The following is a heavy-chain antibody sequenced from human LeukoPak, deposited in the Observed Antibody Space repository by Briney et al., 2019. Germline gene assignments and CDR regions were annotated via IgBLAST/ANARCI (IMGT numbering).Heavy chain of an antibody. CDR3: AKILGSGVWYGFDI. J-gene: IGHJ3*02. D-gene: IGHD7-27*01. CDR1: GGSVNSYY. Sequence: PSETLSLTCSVSGGSVNSYYWSWIRQPPGKGLEWIGYIYTTGHTNYNPSLKSRVTISVDTSKNQFSLKLSSVTAADTAVYYCAKILGSGVWYGFDIWGQGTMVTVSS. CDR2: IYTTGHT. V-gene: IGHV4-4*09.